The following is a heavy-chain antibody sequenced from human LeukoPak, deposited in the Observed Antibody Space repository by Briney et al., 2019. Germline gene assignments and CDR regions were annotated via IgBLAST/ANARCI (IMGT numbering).Heavy chain of an antibody. Sequence: GASVKVSCKASGYTFTSYYMHWVRQAPGQGLEWMGIINPSGGSTSYAQKFQGRVTMTRDTSISTAYMELSRLRSDDTAVYYCARDRVWGYSSSSSWFDPWGQGTLVTVSS. CDR3: ARDRVWGYSSSSSWFDP. CDR1: GYTFTSYY. J-gene: IGHJ5*02. D-gene: IGHD6-6*01. V-gene: IGHV1-46*01. CDR2: INPSGGST.